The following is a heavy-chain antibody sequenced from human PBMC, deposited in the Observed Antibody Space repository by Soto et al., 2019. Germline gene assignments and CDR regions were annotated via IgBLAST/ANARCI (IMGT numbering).Heavy chain of an antibody. CDR1: GYTFTSYD. D-gene: IGHD3-3*01. V-gene: IGHV1-8*01. CDR3: ARGGVRFLEWLASPTSRFDY. J-gene: IGHJ4*02. CDR2: MNPNSGNT. Sequence: QVQLVQSGAEVKKPGASVKVSCKASGYTFTSYDINWVRQATGQGLEWMGWMNPNSGNTGYAQKFQGRVTMTRNTSISTAYMELSSLRSEDTAVYYCARGGVRFLEWLASPTSRFDYWGQGTLVTVSS.